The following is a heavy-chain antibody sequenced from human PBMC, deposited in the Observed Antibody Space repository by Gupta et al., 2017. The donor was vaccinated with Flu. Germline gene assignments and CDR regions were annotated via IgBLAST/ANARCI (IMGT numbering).Heavy chain of an antibody. D-gene: IGHD1-26*01. CDR2: ISGSGGST. J-gene: IGHJ4*02. CDR1: GFTFSSYA. V-gene: IGHV3-23*01. Sequence: EVQLLESGGGLVQPGGSLRLSCAASGFTFSSYAMSWVRQAPGKGLEWVSAISGSGGSTYYADSVKGRFTISRDNSKNTLYLQLNSLRAEDTAVYYCALDFWEPKGAVDYWGQGTLVTVSS. CDR3: ALDFWEPKGAVDY.